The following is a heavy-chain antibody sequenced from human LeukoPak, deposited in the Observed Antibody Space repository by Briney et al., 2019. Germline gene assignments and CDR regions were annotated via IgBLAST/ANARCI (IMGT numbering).Heavy chain of an antibody. CDR1: GYTFTSYD. J-gene: IGHJ5*02. CDR2: MNPNSGNT. CDR3: ARDSSSSVGWFDP. V-gene: IGHV1-8*01. D-gene: IGHD6-6*01. Sequence: ASVKVSCKASGYTFTSYDINWVRQATGQGLEWMGWMNPNSGNTGYAQKFQGRVTMTRNTSISTAYMELSSLRSEDTAVYYCARDSSSSVGWFDPWGQGTLVTVSS.